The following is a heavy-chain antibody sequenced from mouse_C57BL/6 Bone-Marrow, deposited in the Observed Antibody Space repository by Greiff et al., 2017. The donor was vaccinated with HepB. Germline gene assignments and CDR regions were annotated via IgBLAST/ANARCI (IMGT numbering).Heavy chain of an antibody. J-gene: IGHJ2*01. CDR1: GYAFTNYL. CDR2: INPGSGGT. CDR3: ARSEGDFDY. Sequence: VKLMESGAELVRPGTSVKVSCKASGYAFTNYLIEWVKQRPGQGLEWIGVINPGSGGTNYNEKFKGKATLTADKSSSTAYMQLSSLTSEDSAVYFCARSEGDFDYWGQGTTLTVSS. V-gene: IGHV1-54*01.